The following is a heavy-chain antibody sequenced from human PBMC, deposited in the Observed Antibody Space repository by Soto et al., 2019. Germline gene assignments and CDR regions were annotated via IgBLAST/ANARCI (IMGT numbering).Heavy chain of an antibody. D-gene: IGHD2-2*01. J-gene: IGHJ5*02. CDR3: AVTRPAAIFGFDP. CDR2: ISSSSSYI. CDR1: GFTFSSYS. Sequence: GGSLRLSCAASGFTFSSYSMNWVRQAPGKGLEWVSSISSSSSYIYYADSVKGRFTISRDNAKNSLYLQMNSLRAEDTAVYYCAVTRPAAIFGFDPWGQGTLVTVSS. V-gene: IGHV3-21*01.